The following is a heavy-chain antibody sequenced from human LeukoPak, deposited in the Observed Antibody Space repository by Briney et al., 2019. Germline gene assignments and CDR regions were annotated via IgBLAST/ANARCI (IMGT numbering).Heavy chain of an antibody. CDR3: AVSQWRDVSGYYPLDY. Sequence: PSETLSFTCTGPGDSICSNYWTWIRQSAGKGLEWIGRIIPGRTISHKASLKSRVTMSEDTSRNQLSLKLSSVTAPHTALSYSAVSQWRDVSGYYPLDYWGQGTLVTASS. D-gene: IGHD3-22*01. V-gene: IGHV4-4*07. CDR2: IIPGRTI. CDR1: GDSICSNY. J-gene: IGHJ4*02.